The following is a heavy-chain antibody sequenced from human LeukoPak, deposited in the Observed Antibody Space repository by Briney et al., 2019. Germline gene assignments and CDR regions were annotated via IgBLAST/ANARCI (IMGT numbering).Heavy chain of an antibody. V-gene: IGHV4-34*01. D-gene: IGHD3-3*02. Sequence: SETLSLTCAVYGGSFSGYYWSWIRQPPGKGLEWIGEINHSGSTNYNPSLESRVTISVDTSKNQFSLKLSSVTAADTAVYYCAREQHFDAFDIWGQGTMVTVSS. CDR1: GGSFSGYY. J-gene: IGHJ3*02. CDR3: AREQHFDAFDI. CDR2: INHSGST.